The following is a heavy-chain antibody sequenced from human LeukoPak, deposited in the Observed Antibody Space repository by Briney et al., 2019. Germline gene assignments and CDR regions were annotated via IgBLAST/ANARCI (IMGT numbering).Heavy chain of an antibody. V-gene: IGHV3-23*01. D-gene: IGHD6-19*01. Sequence: PGGSLRLSCVASGFTFSSHGMNWVRQAPGKGLEWVSAISGSGGSTYYADSVKGRFTISRDNSKNTLYLQMNSLRAEDTAVYYCAKDSLQWLKVDYWGQGTLVTVSS. CDR2: ISGSGGST. CDR3: AKDSLQWLKVDY. J-gene: IGHJ4*02. CDR1: GFTFSSHG.